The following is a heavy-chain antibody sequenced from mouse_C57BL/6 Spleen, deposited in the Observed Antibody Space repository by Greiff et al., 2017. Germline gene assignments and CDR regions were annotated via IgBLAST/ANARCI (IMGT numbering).Heavy chain of an antibody. V-gene: IGHV1-80*01. J-gene: IGHJ4*01. Sequence: QVQLQQSGAELVKPGASVKISCKASGYAFSSYWMNWVKQRPGQGLEWIGQIYPGDGDTNYNGKFKGKATLTADKSSSTAYMQLSSLTSEDSAVYFCARRIADYAMDYRGQGNSVTVSS. CDR1: GYAFSSYW. CDR3: ARRIADYAMDY. CDR2: IYPGDGDT.